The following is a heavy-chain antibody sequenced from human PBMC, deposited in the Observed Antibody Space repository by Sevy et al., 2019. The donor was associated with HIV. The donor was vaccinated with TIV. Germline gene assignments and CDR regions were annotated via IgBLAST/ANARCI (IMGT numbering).Heavy chain of an antibody. CDR3: ARDPGRYSSSSGAYYYYGMDV. CDR1: GGSFSGYY. D-gene: IGHD6-6*01. Sequence: SETLSLTCAVYGGSFSGYYWSWIRQPPGKGLEWIGEINHSGSTNYNPPLKSRVTISVDTSKNQFSLKLSSVTAADTAVYYCARDPGRYSSSSGAYYYYGMDVWGQGTTVTVSS. V-gene: IGHV4-34*01. J-gene: IGHJ6*02. CDR2: INHSGST.